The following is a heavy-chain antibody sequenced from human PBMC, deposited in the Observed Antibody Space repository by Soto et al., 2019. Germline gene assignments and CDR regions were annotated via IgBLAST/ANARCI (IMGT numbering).Heavy chain of an antibody. Sequence: QVQLVQSGAEVKKPGSSVKVSCKASGGTLNSYTISWVRQAPGQGLEWMGGIIPVFGTTDYAQKFQGRVTSTWAQCKGTAYLDLFSRRSEDTAIYYCSIMNSGGRGPFWGQGTVVNVSS. CDR3: SIMNSGGRGPF. D-gene: IGHD1-7*01. V-gene: IGHV1-69*01. CDR1: GGTLNSYT. J-gene: IGHJ4*02. CDR2: IIPVFGTT.